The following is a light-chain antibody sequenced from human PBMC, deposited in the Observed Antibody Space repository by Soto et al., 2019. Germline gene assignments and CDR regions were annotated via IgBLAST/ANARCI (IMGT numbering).Light chain of an antibody. J-gene: IGLJ1*01. CDR3: KSYASSLSGSV. Sequence: QSVLTQPPSVSGAPGQRVTISCTGSSSNIGAGYDVHWYQQLPGTAPKLLIYGNSNRPSGVPDRFSGSKSGTSASLAITGLQAEDEADYYCKSYASSLSGSVFGTGTKVTVL. CDR2: GNS. V-gene: IGLV1-40*01. CDR1: SSNIGAGYD.